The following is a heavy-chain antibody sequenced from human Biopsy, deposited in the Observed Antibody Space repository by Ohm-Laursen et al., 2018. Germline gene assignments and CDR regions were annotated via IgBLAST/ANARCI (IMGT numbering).Heavy chain of an antibody. CDR1: GFSFSSYG. V-gene: IGHV3-33*01. Sequence: SLRLSCSASGFSFSSYGMHWVRQAPGKGLEWVAVLWYDGTNKYYADSVKGRFTISRDNSKNTLYLQMNSLRAEDTAMYYCARDGAGSYHDYWGQGTLVTVSS. J-gene: IGHJ4*02. D-gene: IGHD3-10*01. CDR2: LWYDGTNK. CDR3: ARDGAGSYHDY.